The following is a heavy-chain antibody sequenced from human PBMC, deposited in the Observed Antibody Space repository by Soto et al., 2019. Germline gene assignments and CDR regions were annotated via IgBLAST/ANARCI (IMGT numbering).Heavy chain of an antibody. D-gene: IGHD6-19*01. CDR2: IKSKTDGGTT. V-gene: IGHV3-15*07. Sequence: GGSLRLSCAASGFTVTNAWMNWVRQAPGKGLEWVGRIKSKTDGGTTDYAAPVQGRFTISRDDSKNTLYLQMNSLKTEDTAVSYSTTYSRGWYYYGMDVWGQGTTVTVSS. CDR1: GFTVTNAW. J-gene: IGHJ6*02. CDR3: TTYSRGWYYYGMDV.